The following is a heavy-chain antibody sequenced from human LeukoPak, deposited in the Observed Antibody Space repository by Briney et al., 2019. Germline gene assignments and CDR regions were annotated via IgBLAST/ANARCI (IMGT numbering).Heavy chain of an antibody. CDR1: GYTFTGYY. V-gene: IGHV1-2*02. D-gene: IGHD3-22*01. CDR2: INPNSGGT. J-gene: IGHJ6*03. CDR3: ARPGILYDSTSYDYYYYYYMDV. Sequence: ASVKVSCKASGYTFTGYYIHWVRQAPGQGLEWMGWINPNSGGTKYAQKFQGGVTMTRDTSISTADMELSRLTFDDTAVYFCARPGILYDSTSYDYYYYYYMDVWGQGTTVTVSS.